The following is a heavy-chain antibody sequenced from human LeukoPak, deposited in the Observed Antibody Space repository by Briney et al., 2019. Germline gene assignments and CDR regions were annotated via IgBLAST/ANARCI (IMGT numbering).Heavy chain of an antibody. Sequence: LQTLSLTCTVSGGSISSGGYYWSWIRQPPGKGLEWIGYIYHSGSTYYNPSLKSRVTISVDRSKNQFSLKLSSVTAADTAVYYCARGSSSFAFDIWGQGTMVTVSS. CDR1: GGSISSGGYY. V-gene: IGHV4-30-2*01. D-gene: IGHD6-13*01. CDR2: IYHSGST. CDR3: ARGSSSFAFDI. J-gene: IGHJ3*02.